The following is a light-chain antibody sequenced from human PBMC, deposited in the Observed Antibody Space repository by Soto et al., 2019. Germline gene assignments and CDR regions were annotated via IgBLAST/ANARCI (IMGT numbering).Light chain of an antibody. CDR3: QQSYYTPRLS. J-gene: IGKJ4*01. Sequence: DIQMTQSPSSLSASVGDRVTLTCRGSQSISNYLNWYQQKPGKAPHLLIFAASNLQSGVPSRFSGGRSGTDFTLTISSLQPEDFATYYCQQSYYTPRLSFGGGTKVEIK. CDR2: AAS. V-gene: IGKV1-39*01. CDR1: QSISNY.